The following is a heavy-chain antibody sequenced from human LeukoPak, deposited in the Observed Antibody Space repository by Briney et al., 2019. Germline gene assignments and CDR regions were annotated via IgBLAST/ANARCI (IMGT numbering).Heavy chain of an antibody. CDR3: AKDHDYGGNPYYFDY. V-gene: IGHV3-30*02. D-gene: IGHD4-23*01. Sequence: GGSLRLSCVASGFTFSSYGMHWVRQAPGKGLEWVAFIRYDGSNKYYADSVKGRFTISRDNSKNTLYLQMNSLRAEDTAVYYSAKDHDYGGNPYYFDYWGQGTLVTVSS. CDR1: GFTFSSYG. CDR2: IRYDGSNK. J-gene: IGHJ4*02.